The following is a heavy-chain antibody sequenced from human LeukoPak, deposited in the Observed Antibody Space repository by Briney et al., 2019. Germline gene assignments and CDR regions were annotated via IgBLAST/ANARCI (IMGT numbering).Heavy chain of an antibody. D-gene: IGHD3-10*01. Sequence: SETLSLTCTVSGGSIRSSSYFWGWIRQPPGKGLEWIGTIYYSGSTYYSPSLKSRVTISVDTSKNHFSLKLSSVTAADTAVYYCARGHSFYYYGSGSYYRGRKTRGQNRYYFDYWGQGTLVTVSS. CDR3: ARGHSFYYYGSGSYYRGRKTRGQNRYYFDY. V-gene: IGHV4-39*07. CDR1: GGSIRSSSYF. CDR2: IYYSGST. J-gene: IGHJ4*02.